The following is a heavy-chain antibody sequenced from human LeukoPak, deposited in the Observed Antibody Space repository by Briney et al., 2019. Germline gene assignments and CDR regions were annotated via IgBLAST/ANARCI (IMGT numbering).Heavy chain of an antibody. CDR3: ARDYGGNSGFFDY. CDR1: GFTVDDHG. V-gene: IGHV3-20*04. CDR2: ISWSGGTT. J-gene: IGHJ4*02. D-gene: IGHD4-23*01. Sequence: PGGSLRLSCAASGFTVDDHGMSWVRQSPGKGLEWVSGISWSGGTTGYADSVKGRFSISRDNAKNSLYLQMNSLRAEDTALYYCARDYGGNSGFFDYWGQGTLVTVSS.